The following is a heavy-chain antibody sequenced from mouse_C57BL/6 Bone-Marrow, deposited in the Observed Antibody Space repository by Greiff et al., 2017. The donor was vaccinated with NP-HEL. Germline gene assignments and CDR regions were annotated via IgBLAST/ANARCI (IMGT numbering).Heavy chain of an antibody. CDR1: GFTFSDYY. Sequence: EVNVVESGGGLVQPGGSLKLSYAASGFTFSDYYMYWVRQTPEKRLEWVAYISNGGGSTYYPDTVKGRFTISRDNAKNTLYLQMSRLKSEDTAMYYCASHLPYAMDYWGQGTSVTVSS. J-gene: IGHJ4*01. CDR2: ISNGGGST. CDR3: ASHLPYAMDY. V-gene: IGHV5-12*01.